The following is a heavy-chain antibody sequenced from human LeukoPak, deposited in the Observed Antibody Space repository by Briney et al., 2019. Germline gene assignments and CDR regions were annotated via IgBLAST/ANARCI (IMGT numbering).Heavy chain of an antibody. Sequence: GGSLRLSCAASGFTFSTYAMSWVRQAPGKGLEWVSLISGSGGSTYYADSVKGRFTISRDNGRNTLSLQMNSLRAEDTALYYCAKERLTTTTFDSWGRGTLVTVSS. J-gene: IGHJ4*02. CDR1: GFTFSTYA. D-gene: IGHD4-11*01. CDR3: AKERLTTTTFDS. CDR2: ISGSGGST. V-gene: IGHV3-23*01.